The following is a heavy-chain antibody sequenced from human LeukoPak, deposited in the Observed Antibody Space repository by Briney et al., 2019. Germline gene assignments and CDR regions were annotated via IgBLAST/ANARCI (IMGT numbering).Heavy chain of an antibody. D-gene: IGHD5-18*01. CDR3: VKGRRGSSYVHYFDS. J-gene: IGHJ4*02. CDR1: GLIFETYG. V-gene: IGHV3-30*18. Sequence: PGGALRLSCEVSGLIFETYGMHWVRQAPGKGREWVGVISKNGSNTYNGDSVKGRFTISRDNTINTLSLQMYGLTTEDTGVYFCVKGRRGSSYVHYFDSWGQGTLVTVSS. CDR2: ISKNGSNT.